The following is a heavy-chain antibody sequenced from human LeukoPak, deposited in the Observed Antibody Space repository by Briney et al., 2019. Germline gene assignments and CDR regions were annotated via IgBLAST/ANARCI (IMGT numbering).Heavy chain of an antibody. V-gene: IGHV4-39*02. D-gene: IGHD6-13*01. CDR1: GGSISSSSYY. J-gene: IGHJ4*02. CDR2: IHYSGST. CDR3: ARTNIAAAYFDY. Sequence: SETLSLTCTVSGGSISSSSYYCGWIRQPPGKGLEWIGNIHYSGSTYYNRSLKSRVTISVDTSKNHFSLKLSSVSAADTAVYYCARTNIAAAYFDYWGQGTLVTVSS.